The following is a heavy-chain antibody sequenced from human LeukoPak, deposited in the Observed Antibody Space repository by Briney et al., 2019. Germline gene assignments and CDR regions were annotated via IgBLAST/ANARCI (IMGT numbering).Heavy chain of an antibody. CDR1: GFTFSSYA. V-gene: IGHV3-23*01. D-gene: IGHD2-15*01. J-gene: IGHJ4*02. CDR3: AKFQEARTLTSGGSCLDY. CDR2: ISGSGGST. Sequence: TGGSLRLSCAASGFTFSSYAMSWVRQAPGKGLEWVSAISGSGGSTYYADSVKGRFTISRDNSKNTLYLQMNSLRAEDTAVYYCAKFQEARTLTSGGSCLDYWGQGTLVTVSS.